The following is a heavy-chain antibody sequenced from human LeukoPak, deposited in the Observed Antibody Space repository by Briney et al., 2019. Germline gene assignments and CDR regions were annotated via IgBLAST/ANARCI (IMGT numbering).Heavy chain of an antibody. J-gene: IGHJ4*02. V-gene: IGHV3-30*18. CDR2: ISYDGSNK. Sequence: PGGSLRLSCVASGFTFSSYGMHWVRQAPGKGLEWVAVISYDGSNKYYADSVKGRFTISRDNSKNTLYLQMNSLRAEDTAVYFCAKVFSHYYDSSGYYFDYWGQGTLVTVSS. CDR3: AKVFSHYYDSSGYYFDY. CDR1: GFTFSSYG. D-gene: IGHD3-22*01.